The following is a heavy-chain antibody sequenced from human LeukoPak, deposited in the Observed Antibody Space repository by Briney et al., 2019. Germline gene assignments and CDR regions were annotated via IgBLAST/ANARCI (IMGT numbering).Heavy chain of an antibody. CDR2: ISSSSSYI. Sequence: GGSLRLSCAASGFTFSSYSMNWVRQAPGKGLEWVSSISSSSSYIYYADSVRGRFTISRDNAKNSLYLQMNSLRAEDTAVYYCARGKVATITRDYYYYMDVWGKGTTVTISS. V-gene: IGHV3-21*01. CDR3: ARGKVATITRDYYYYMDV. J-gene: IGHJ6*03. D-gene: IGHD5-12*01. CDR1: GFTFSSYS.